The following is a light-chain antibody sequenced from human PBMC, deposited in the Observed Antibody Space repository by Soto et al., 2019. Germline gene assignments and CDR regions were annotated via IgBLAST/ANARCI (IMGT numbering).Light chain of an antibody. CDR3: QKQDGVPQ. CDR1: QDITNQ. J-gene: IGKJ3*01. V-gene: IGKV1-33*01. Sequence: DIQMTQSPSSLSASVGDTVTITCQASQDITNQINWYQQRPGKAPNLLIYDASHLETGVPSRFSGSGSGTYFTLTITSLQPEDIATYYCQKQDGVPQFGPGTKVDF. CDR2: DAS.